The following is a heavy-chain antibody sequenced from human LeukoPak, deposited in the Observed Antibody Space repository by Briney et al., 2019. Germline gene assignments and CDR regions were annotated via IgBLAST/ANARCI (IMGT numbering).Heavy chain of an antibody. CDR2: IHYSGST. CDR1: GGSISSGSYY. CDR3: ARRNWEAGIDY. J-gene: IGHJ4*02. V-gene: IGHV4-61*01. D-gene: IGHD1-26*01. Sequence: SETLSLTCTVSGGSISSGSYYWSWIRQPPGKGLEWIGYIHYSGSTNYNPSLKSRVTISVDTSKNQFSLKLSSVTAADTAVYYCARRNWEAGIDYWGQGTLVTVSS.